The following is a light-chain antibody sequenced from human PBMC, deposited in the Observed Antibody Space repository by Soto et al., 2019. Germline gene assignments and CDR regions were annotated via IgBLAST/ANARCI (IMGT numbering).Light chain of an antibody. V-gene: IGLV1-51*01. CDR3: GTWDYRLTAFG. CDR2: DNN. CDR1: TSNIVNNF. J-gene: IGLJ2*01. Sequence: QSVLTQPPSVSAAPGEKGTISCSGRTSNIVNNFVSWYRQFPGTAPQLLIHDNNKRPSGIPERFSGSKGGSSATLGITGLQTGDEALYYCGTWDYRLTAFGFGGGTKLTVL.